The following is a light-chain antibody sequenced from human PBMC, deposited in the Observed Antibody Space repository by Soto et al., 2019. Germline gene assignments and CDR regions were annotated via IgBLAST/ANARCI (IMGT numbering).Light chain of an antibody. CDR1: QGISSA. CDR3: QQFNNYPL. Sequence: AIQLTQSPSSLSASVGDRVTITCRASQGISSALAWYQQKPGKAPKLLIYDASSLESGVPSRFRGSGSGTDFTLTISSLQPEDFATYYCQQFNNYPLFGGGTKVEIK. CDR2: DAS. V-gene: IGKV1D-13*01. J-gene: IGKJ4*01.